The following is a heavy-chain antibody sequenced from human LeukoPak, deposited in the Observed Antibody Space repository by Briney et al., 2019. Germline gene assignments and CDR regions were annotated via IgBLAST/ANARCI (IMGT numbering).Heavy chain of an antibody. V-gene: IGHV3-21*01. D-gene: IGHD1-1*01. CDR1: GFTFSSYA. CDR2: ISSSSSYI. CDR3: ARATGYLYGMDV. Sequence: GGSLRLSCAASGFTFSSYAMSWVRQAPGKGLEWVSSISSSSSYIYYADSVKGRFTISRDNAKNSLYLQMNSLRAEDTAVYYCARATGYLYGMDVWGQGTTVTVSS. J-gene: IGHJ6*02.